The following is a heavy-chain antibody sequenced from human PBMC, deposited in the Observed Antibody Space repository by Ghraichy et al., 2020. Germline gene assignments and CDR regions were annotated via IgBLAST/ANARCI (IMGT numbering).Heavy chain of an antibody. D-gene: IGHD6-13*01. CDR1: GFTFSSYG. CDR3: ASSLGYSSSQTNGYIDY. Sequence: GESLNISCAASGFTFSSYGMHWVRQAPGKGLEWVAVIWYDGSNKYYADSVKGRFTISRDNSKNTLYLQMNSLRAEDTAVYYCASSLGYSSSQTNGYIDYWGQGTLVTVSS. CDR2: IWYDGSNK. J-gene: IGHJ4*02. V-gene: IGHV3-33*01.